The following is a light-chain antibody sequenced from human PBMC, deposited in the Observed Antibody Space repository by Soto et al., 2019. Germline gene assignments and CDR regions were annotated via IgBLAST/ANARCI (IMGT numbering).Light chain of an antibody. J-gene: IGLJ1*01. Sequence: SYGLTQPPSVSVSPGQTASITCSGDKLGDKYACWYQQKPGQSPVLVIYQDSKRPSGIPERFSGSNSGNTATLTISGTQAMDEADYYCQAWDSSTARNVFGTGTKVTVL. CDR3: QAWDSSTARNV. V-gene: IGLV3-1*01. CDR2: QDS. CDR1: KLGDKY.